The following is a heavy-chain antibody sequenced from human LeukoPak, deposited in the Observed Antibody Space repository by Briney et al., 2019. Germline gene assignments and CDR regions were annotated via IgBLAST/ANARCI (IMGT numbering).Heavy chain of an antibody. CDR2: IYHSEST. Sequence: PSETLSLTCAVSGGSISSSNWWSWVRQPPGKELEWIGEIYHSESTNSNPSLKSRVTISVDKSKNKFSLKLSSVTAADTAVYYCVSTLIGIAVAGTVYWGQGTLVTVSS. CDR1: GGSISSSNW. J-gene: IGHJ4*02. V-gene: IGHV4-4*02. CDR3: VSTLIGIAVAGTVY. D-gene: IGHD6-19*01.